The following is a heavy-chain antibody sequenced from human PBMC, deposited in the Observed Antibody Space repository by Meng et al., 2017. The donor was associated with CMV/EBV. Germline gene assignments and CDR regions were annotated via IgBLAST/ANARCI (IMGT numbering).Heavy chain of an antibody. Sequence: GESLKIPGAASGFTFDDYGMSWVRQAPGKGLEWVSGINWNGGSTGYADSVKGRFTISRDNAKNSLYLQMNSPRAEDTALYYCARDYGDYFDYWGQGTLVTVSS. D-gene: IGHD4-17*01. J-gene: IGHJ4*02. V-gene: IGHV3-20*04. CDR1: GFTFDDYG. CDR2: INWNGGST. CDR3: ARDYGDYFDY.